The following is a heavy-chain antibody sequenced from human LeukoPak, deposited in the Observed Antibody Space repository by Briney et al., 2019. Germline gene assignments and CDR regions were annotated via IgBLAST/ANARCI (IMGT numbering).Heavy chain of an antibody. CDR1: GSSVSSDTHY. D-gene: IGHD5-18*01. CDR2: TYYSGST. Sequence: PSETLSLTCTVSGSSVSSDTHYWGWIRQPPGKGLEWIVSTYYSGSTYYNPSLKSRVTISVDTSKNQFSLRLSSVTAADTAVYYCARGRKQLWPPGARVPFDDWGQGTLVTVSS. CDR3: ARGRKQLWPPGARVPFDD. J-gene: IGHJ4*02. V-gene: IGHV4-39*07.